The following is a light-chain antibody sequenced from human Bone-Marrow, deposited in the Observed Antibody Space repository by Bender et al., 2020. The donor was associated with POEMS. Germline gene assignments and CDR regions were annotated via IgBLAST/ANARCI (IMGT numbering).Light chain of an antibody. Sequence: QSVLTQPPSASGTPGQRVTIPCSGGSSNIGAHAVNWYQHLPGTAPQLLIYSSHRRPSEVPDRFSGSRSGTSASLAISGLQSEDEADYYCAVWDDSLNGWVFGGGTKRTVL. J-gene: IGLJ3*02. V-gene: IGLV1-44*01. CDR3: AVWDDSLNGWV. CDR2: SSH. CDR1: SSNIGAHA.